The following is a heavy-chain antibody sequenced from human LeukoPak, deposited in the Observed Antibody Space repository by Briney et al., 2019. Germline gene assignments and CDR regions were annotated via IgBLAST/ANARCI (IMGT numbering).Heavy chain of an antibody. J-gene: IGHJ4*02. CDR2: ITGDGTTT. CDR1: GLTFSNYG. V-gene: IGHV3-23*01. CDR3: AKMQGYFDY. Sequence: PGGSLRLSCEASGLTFSNYGMSWVRQAPGKGLQWVSAITGDGTTTFYADSVKGRFTISRDNSKNMLYLQMSSLRAEDTAIYYRAKMQGYFDYWGQGTLVPVSS.